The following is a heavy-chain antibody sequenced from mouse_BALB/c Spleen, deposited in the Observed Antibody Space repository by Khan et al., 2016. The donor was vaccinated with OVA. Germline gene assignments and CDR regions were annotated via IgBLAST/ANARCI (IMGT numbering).Heavy chain of an antibody. CDR2: ISNGDSYT. CDR1: GFAFSSYD. Sequence: EVELVESGGGLVKPGGSLKLSCAASGFAFSSYDMSWVRQTPERRLEWVALISNGDSYTNYPDSVTGRFTISRDHARNTLYLQVSSLRSEDTALYYCARHGGFNPYFAMDYWGQGTSVTVSS. CDR3: ARHGGFNPYFAMDY. J-gene: IGHJ4*01. V-gene: IGHV5-9*02.